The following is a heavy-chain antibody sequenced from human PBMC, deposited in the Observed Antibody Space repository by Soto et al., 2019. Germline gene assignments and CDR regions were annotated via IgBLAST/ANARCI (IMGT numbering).Heavy chain of an antibody. CDR3: ARGDRGAFDL. J-gene: IGHJ3*01. D-gene: IGHD1-26*01. V-gene: IGHV3-74*01. CDR1: GLTFSYYW. Sequence: EVQLVESGGGFVRPGGSLRLSCAASGLTFSYYWMHWVRQAPGKGLVWVSRIHSDGSSKTYADFVKGRVIISRDNARNTVDLQMNSVRGEETAVYYCARGDRGAFDLWGQGTVVTVSS. CDR2: IHSDGSSK.